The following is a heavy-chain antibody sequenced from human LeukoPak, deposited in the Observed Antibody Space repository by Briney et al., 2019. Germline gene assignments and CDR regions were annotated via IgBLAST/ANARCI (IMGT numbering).Heavy chain of an antibody. D-gene: IGHD5-24*01. CDR3: ARRLRAGWATYFDY. CDR1: GYSISSGYY. J-gene: IGHJ4*02. Sequence: SETLSLTCTVSGYSISSGYYWGWSRQPPGKGLEWIGSIYHSGGTYYNPSLKSRVTISVGTSKNQFSLRLSSVTAADTAVYYCARRLRAGWATYFDYWGQGTLVTVSS. V-gene: IGHV4-38-2*02. CDR2: IYHSGGT.